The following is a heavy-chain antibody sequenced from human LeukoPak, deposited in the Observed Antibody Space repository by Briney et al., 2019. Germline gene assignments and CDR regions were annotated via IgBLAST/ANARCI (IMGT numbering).Heavy chain of an antibody. D-gene: IGHD2-2*01. V-gene: IGHV3-23*01. Sequence: GGSLRLSCATSGFTFSSYAMSWVRQAPGKGLEWVSAISGSGGSTYYADSVKGRFTISRDNSKNTLYLQMNSLRAEDTAVYYCARPFVVPAARSYYYYGMDVWGQGTTVTVSS. CDR3: ARPFVVPAARSYYYYGMDV. CDR2: ISGSGGST. J-gene: IGHJ6*02. CDR1: GFTFSSYA.